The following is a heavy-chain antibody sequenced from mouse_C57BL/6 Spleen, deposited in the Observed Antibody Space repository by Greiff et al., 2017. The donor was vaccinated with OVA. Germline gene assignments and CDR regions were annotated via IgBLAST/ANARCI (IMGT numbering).Heavy chain of an antibody. CDR2: IDPSDSYT. CDR1: GYTFTSYW. Sequence: QVQLQQPGAELVMPGASVKLSCKASGYTFTSYWMHWVKQRPGQGLEWIGEIDPSDSYTNSNQKFKGKSTLTVDKSSSTAYMQLSSLTSDDSAVYYCARSDYSWFAYWGQGTLVTVSA. D-gene: IGHD1-1*01. J-gene: IGHJ3*01. CDR3: ARSDYSWFAY. V-gene: IGHV1-69*01.